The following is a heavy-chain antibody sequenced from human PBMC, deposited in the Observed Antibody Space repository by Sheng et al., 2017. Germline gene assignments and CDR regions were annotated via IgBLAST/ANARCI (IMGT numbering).Heavy chain of an antibody. J-gene: IGHJ5*02. Sequence: QVQLVQSGAEVKKPGASVKVSCKASGYTFTSYAMHWVRQAPGQRLEWMGWINAGNGNTKYSQKFQGRVTITRDTSASTAYMELSSLRSEDTAVYYCARDYGDSTDGFDPWGQGTLVTVSS. D-gene: IGHD4-17*01. CDR3: ARDYGDSTDGFDP. CDR2: INAGNGNT. V-gene: IGHV1-3*01. CDR1: GYTFTSYA.